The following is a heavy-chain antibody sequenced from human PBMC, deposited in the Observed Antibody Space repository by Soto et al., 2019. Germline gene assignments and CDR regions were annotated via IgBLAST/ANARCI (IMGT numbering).Heavy chain of an antibody. V-gene: IGHV3-30-3*01. J-gene: IGHJ6*02. CDR2: ISYDGSNK. CDR3: ARLHSNYPNYYYGMDV. CDR1: GCTFSSYA. D-gene: IGHD4-4*01. Sequence: HPGGSLRLSCAASGCTFSSYAMHWVRQARGKGLEWVAVISYDGSNKYYADSVKGRFTISRDNSKNTLYLHMNSLRAEDTAVHYCARLHSNYPNYYYGMDVWGQGTTVTVSS.